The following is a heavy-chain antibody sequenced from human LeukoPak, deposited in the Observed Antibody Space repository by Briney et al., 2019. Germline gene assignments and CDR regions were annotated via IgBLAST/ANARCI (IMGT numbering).Heavy chain of an antibody. Sequence: GGSLRLSCAASGFTVDSNYLSWVRQAPGKGLEWVSTIYTGGNTYYAASVKGRFTTSRDFSKNTAFLHMNSLRAEDTAMYYCARGDDSGYYDYFDYWGQGALVTVSS. V-gene: IGHV3-53*01. J-gene: IGHJ4*02. CDR2: IYTGGNT. CDR1: GFTVDSNY. D-gene: IGHD3-22*01. CDR3: ARGDDSGYYDYFDY.